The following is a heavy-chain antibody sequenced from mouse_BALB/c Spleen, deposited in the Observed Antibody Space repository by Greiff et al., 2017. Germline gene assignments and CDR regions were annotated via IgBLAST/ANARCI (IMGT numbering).Heavy chain of an antibody. CDR1: GFSLTSYG. D-gene: IGHD1-1*01. V-gene: IGHV2-2*02. Sequence: VKLVESGPGLVQPSQSLSITCTVSGFSLTSYGVHWVRQSPGKGLEWLGVIWSGGSTDYNAAFISRLSISKDNSKSQVFFKMNSLQANDTAIYYCARHSYYYGSSYAMDYWGQGTSVTVSS. CDR3: ARHSYYYGSSYAMDY. J-gene: IGHJ4*01. CDR2: IWSGGST.